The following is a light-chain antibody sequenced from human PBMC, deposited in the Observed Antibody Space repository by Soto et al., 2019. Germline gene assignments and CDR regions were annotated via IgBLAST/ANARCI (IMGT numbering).Light chain of an antibody. CDR2: DAS. Sequence: ILLTQSPATLSLSPGERATLSCRASQTISTYLAWYQQKPGQAPSLLIYDASKRATGIPARFSGSGSGTDFTLTISSAEPEDFAVYYCQQGYNRPTFGQGTRLAIK. CDR1: QTISTY. CDR3: QQGYNRPT. V-gene: IGKV3-11*01. J-gene: IGKJ5*01.